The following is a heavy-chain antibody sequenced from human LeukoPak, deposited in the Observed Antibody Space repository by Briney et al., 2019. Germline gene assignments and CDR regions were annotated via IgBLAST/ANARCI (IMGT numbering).Heavy chain of an antibody. V-gene: IGHV3-48*01. Sequence: GGSLRLSCAASGFTFSSYSMNWVRQAPGKGLEWVSYISSSSSNIYYADSVKGRFTISRDNAKNSLYLQMNSLRAEDTAVYYCANARGPGTTRGLDYWGQGTLVTVSS. CDR2: ISSSSSNI. D-gene: IGHD1-7*01. CDR1: GFTFSSYS. J-gene: IGHJ4*02. CDR3: ANARGPGTTRGLDY.